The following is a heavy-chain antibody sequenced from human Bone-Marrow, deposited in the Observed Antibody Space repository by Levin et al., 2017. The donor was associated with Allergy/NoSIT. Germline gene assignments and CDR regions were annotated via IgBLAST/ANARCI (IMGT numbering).Heavy chain of an antibody. V-gene: IGHV3-30-3*01. J-gene: IGHJ6*02. CDR3: ARGGPIVVVLGATSGNYDYGMDV. Sequence: GGSLRLSCAASGFTFRSYAMHWVRQAPGKGLEWVAVISYDGSNKYYIDSVKGRFTISRDNSKNTVYLQMDSLRAEDTAVYYCARGGPIVVVLGATSGNYDYGMDVWGQGTTVTVSS. CDR2: ISYDGSNK. CDR1: GFTFRSYA. D-gene: IGHD2-15*01.